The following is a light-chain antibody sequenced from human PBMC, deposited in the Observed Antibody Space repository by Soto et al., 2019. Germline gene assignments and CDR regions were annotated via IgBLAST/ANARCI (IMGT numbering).Light chain of an antibody. CDR3: QQANSFPRT. V-gene: IGKV1D-12*01. J-gene: IGKJ1*01. CDR1: QAISTW. Sequence: DIQMTQSPSSVSASVGDRVTITCRASQAISTWLAWYQQKPGKAPKLLIYAASNLQTGVPSRFSGSGSGTDFTLTIRSLQPEDFAYYYGQQANSFPRTFGQGTKVEIK. CDR2: AAS.